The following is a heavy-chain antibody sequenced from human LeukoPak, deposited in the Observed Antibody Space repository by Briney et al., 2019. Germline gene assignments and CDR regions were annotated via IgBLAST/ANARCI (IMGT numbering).Heavy chain of an antibody. CDR2: FSGSGGST. CDR1: GFTFSSYA. Sequence: GGSLRLSCAASGFTFSSYAMSWVRQAPGKGLEWVSAFSGSGGSTYYADSVKGRFTISRDNSKNTLYLQMNSLRAEDTAVYYCAKDQGSGYYSPEYFQHWGQGTLVTVSS. V-gene: IGHV3-23*01. CDR3: AKDQGSGYYSPEYFQH. J-gene: IGHJ1*01. D-gene: IGHD3-22*01.